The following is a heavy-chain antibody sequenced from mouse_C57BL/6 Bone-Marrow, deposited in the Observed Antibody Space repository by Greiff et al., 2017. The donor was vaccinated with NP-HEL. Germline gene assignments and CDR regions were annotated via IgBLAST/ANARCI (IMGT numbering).Heavy chain of an antibody. CDR1: GYSITSDY. J-gene: IGHJ1*03. CDR3: ARREDYYGSSHWYFDV. CDR2: ISYSGST. Sequence: EVMLVESGPGLAKPSQTLSLTCSVTGYSITSDYWNWIRNFPGNKLEYMGYISYSGSTYYNPSLKSRISITRDTSKNQYYLQLNSVTTEDTATYYCARREDYYGSSHWYFDVWGTGTTVTVSS. V-gene: IGHV3-8*01. D-gene: IGHD1-1*01.